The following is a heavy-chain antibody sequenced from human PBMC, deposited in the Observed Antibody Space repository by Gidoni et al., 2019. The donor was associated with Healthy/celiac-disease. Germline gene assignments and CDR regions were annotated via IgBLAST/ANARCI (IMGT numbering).Heavy chain of an antibody. V-gene: IGHV1-69*01. Sequence: QVQLVQSGAEVKKPGSSVKVSCKASGGTFSSYAISWVRQAPGHGLEWMGGIIPIFGTANYAQKFQGRVTITADESTSTAYMELSSLRSEDTAVYYCARAFGVLVGATTGWFDPWGQGTLVTVSS. J-gene: IGHJ5*02. CDR3: ARAFGVLVGATTGWFDP. CDR2: IIPIFGTA. CDR1: GGTFSSYA. D-gene: IGHD1-26*01.